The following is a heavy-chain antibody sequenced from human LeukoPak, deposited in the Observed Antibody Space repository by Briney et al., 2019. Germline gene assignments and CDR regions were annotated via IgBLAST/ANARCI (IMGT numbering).Heavy chain of an antibody. CDR2: IDPSDSYT. CDR3: ARHHRGYSYGSDGMDV. V-gene: IGHV5-10-1*01. J-gene: IGHJ6*02. D-gene: IGHD5-18*01. Sequence: GESLRISCKGSGYSFTSYWISWVRQMPGKGLEWMGRIDPSDSYTNYSPSFQGHVTISADKSISTAYLQWSSLKASDTAMYYCARHHRGYSYGSDGMDVWGQGTTVTVSS. CDR1: GYSFTSYW.